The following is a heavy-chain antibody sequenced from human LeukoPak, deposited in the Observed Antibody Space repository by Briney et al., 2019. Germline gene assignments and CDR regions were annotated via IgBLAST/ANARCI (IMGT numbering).Heavy chain of an antibody. CDR2: INHSGST. J-gene: IGHJ4*02. Sequence: SETLSLTCAVYGGSFSGYYWSWIRQPPGKGLEWTGEINHSGSTNYNPSLKSRVTISADTSKNQFSLKLSSVTAADTAVYYCARALGYCSSTSCPPPYYFDYWGQGTLVTVSS. CDR1: GGSFSGYY. D-gene: IGHD2-2*01. V-gene: IGHV4-34*01. CDR3: ARALGYCSSTSCPPPYYFDY.